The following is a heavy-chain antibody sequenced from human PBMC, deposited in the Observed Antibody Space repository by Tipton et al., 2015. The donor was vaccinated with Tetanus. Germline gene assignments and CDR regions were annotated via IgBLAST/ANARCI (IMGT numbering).Heavy chain of an antibody. V-gene: IGHV1-46*01. CDR2: INPSGGRT. D-gene: IGHD3-3*01. CDR1: GYTFTSYF. J-gene: IGHJ3*02. Sequence: QVQLVQSGAEVKKPGASVNVSCKASGYTFTSYFMQWVRQAPGQGLEWMGIINPSGGRTNYVQKFQGRLTMTRDKSTSTVYMELSSPRSEDTAVYYCASWSQVESFDIWGQGTMVTVSS. CDR3: ASWSQVESFDI.